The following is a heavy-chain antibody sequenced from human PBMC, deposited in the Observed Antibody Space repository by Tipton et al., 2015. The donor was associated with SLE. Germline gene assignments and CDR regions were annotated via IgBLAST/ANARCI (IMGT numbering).Heavy chain of an antibody. J-gene: IGHJ4*02. CDR2: IYYSGST. Sequence: TLSLTCTVSGGSISNYYWSWIRQPPGKGLEWIGYIYYSGSTNYNPSLKSRVTISVDTSKNQFSLKLSSVTAADTAVYYCARGPYPDYWGQGTLVTVSS. CDR3: ARGPYPDY. CDR1: GGSISNYY. V-gene: IGHV4-59*01.